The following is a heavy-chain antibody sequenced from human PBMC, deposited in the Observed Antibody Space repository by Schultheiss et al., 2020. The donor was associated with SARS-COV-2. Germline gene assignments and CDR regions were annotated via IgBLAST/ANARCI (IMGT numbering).Heavy chain of an antibody. CDR3: ARGWFDP. V-gene: IGHV3-23*01. CDR1: GGSISSGDYY. Sequence: LSLTCTVSGGSISSGDYYWSWIRQPPGKGLEWVSAISGSGGSTYYADSVKGRFTISRDNSKNTLYLQMNSLTAEDTAVYYCARGWFDPWGQGTLVTVSS. CDR2: ISGSGGST. J-gene: IGHJ5*02.